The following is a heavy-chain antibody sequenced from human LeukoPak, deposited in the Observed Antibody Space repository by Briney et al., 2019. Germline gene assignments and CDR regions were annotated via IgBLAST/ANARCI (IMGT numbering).Heavy chain of an antibody. J-gene: IGHJ4*02. D-gene: IGHD1-26*01. Sequence: ASVKVSCKASGYTFTGHYMHWVRQAPGQGLEWMGWIKPNSGGTSHAQKFQGRVTMTRDTSISTAYMELRRLTSDDTAVYYCAWGGWELLRTSFDYWGQGTLVTVSS. CDR2: IKPNSGGT. CDR1: GYTFTGHY. CDR3: AWGGWELLRTSFDY. V-gene: IGHV1-2*02.